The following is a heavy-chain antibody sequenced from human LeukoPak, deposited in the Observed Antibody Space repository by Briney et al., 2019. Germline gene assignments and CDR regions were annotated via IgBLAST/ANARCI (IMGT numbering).Heavy chain of an antibody. Sequence: GGSLRLSCAASAFTFSSYAMSWVRQAPGKGLEWVSAISGSGGNTYYADSVKGRFTISRDNSKNTLFLQMNCLRAEDTAVYYCARNLGVIVPAAAFDYWGQGTLVTVSS. D-gene: IGHD2-2*01. J-gene: IGHJ4*02. CDR2: ISGSGGNT. CDR3: ARNLGVIVPAAAFDY. V-gene: IGHV3-23*01. CDR1: AFTFSSYA.